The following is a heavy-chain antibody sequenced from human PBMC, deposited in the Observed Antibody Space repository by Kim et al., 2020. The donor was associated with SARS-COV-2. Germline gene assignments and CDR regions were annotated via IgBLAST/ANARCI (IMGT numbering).Heavy chain of an antibody. CDR2: IYYSGST. J-gene: IGHJ6*02. V-gene: IGHV4-59*01. D-gene: IGHD2-2*01. CDR3: ARAWDSTSFMDV. CDR1: GGSISSYY. Sequence: SETVSLTCTVSGGSISSYYWSWIRQPPGKGLEWIGYIYYSGSTNYNPSLKSRVTISVDTSKNQFSLKLSSVTAADTAVYYCARAWDSTSFMDVWGQGTTVTVSS.